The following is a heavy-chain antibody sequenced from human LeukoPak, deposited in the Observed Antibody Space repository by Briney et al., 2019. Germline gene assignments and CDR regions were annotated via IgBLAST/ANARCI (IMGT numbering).Heavy chain of an antibody. J-gene: IGHJ5*02. Sequence: PGGSLRLSCPASGFTFSSYSMNWVRQAPGKGLEWVSSISSSSSYIYYADSVKGRFTISRDNAKNSLYLQMNSLRAEDTAVYYCARDGYCSSTSCYPGAASWGQGTLVTVSS. CDR3: ARDGYCSSTSCYPGAAS. V-gene: IGHV3-21*01. CDR2: ISSSSSYI. D-gene: IGHD2-2*03. CDR1: GFTFSSYS.